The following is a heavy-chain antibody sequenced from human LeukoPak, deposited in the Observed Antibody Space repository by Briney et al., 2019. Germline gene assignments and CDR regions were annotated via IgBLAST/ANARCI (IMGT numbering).Heavy chain of an antibody. CDR3: AELGITMIGGV. D-gene: IGHD3-10*02. Sequence: PGGSLGLSCAASGFTFSSYEMNWVRQAPGKGLEWVSYISSSGSTIYYADSVKGRFTISRDNAKNSLYLQMNRLRAEDTAVYYCAELGITMIGGVWGKGTTVTISS. V-gene: IGHV3-48*03. J-gene: IGHJ6*04. CDR1: GFTFSSYE. CDR2: ISSSGSTI.